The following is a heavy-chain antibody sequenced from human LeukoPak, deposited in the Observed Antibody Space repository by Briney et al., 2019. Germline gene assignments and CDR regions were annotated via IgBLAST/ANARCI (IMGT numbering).Heavy chain of an antibody. CDR2: MNPNSGNT. CDR1: GYTFTSYD. V-gene: IGHV1-8*03. J-gene: IGHJ5*02. Sequence: ASVKVSCKASGYTFTSYDINWVRQATGQGLEWMGWMNPNSGNTGYAQKFQGRVTITRNTSISTAYMELSSLRSEDTAVYYCARGLLQHYNWFDPWGQGTLVTVSS. CDR3: ARGLLQHYNWFDP. D-gene: IGHD1-26*01.